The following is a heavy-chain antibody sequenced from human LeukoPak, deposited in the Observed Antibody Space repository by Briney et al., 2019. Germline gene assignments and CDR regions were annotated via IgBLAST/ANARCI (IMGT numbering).Heavy chain of an antibody. CDR1: GYTFTSYG. D-gene: IGHD4-23*01. CDR3: ARNQMAPRSYGGNPALEY. J-gene: IGHJ4*02. CDR2: ISAYNGNT. V-gene: IGHV1-18*01. Sequence: ASVKVSCKASGYTFTSYGISWVRQAPGQGLEWMGWISAYNGNTNYAQKLQGRVTMTTDTSTSTAYMELRSLRSDDTAVYYCARNQMAPRSYGGNPALEYWGQGTLVTVSS.